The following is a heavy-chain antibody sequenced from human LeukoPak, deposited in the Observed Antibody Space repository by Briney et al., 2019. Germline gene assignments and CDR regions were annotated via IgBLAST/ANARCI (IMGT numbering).Heavy chain of an antibody. J-gene: IGHJ4*02. CDR1: GFTFDDYA. Sequence: GGSLRLSCAVSGFTFDDYAMNWVRQAPGKGLEWVSGINWNGGSTGYADSVKGRFTISRDNSKNTLYLQMNSLRAEDTAVYYCAKEKDGYNYNFDYWGQGTLVTVSS. V-gene: IGHV3-20*04. CDR2: INWNGGST. D-gene: IGHD5-24*01. CDR3: AKEKDGYNYNFDY.